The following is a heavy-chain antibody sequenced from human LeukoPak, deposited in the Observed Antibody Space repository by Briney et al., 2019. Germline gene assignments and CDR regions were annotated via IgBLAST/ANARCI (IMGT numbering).Heavy chain of an antibody. CDR2: IIPIFGTA. CDR1: GGTFSIYA. D-gene: IGHD4-17*01. Sequence: ASVKVSCKASGGTFSIYAISWXRQXPGXGXEWMGGIIPIFGTANYAQKFQGRVTITADESTSTAYMELSSLRSEDTAVYYCASATTVTSLGDYYYYGMDVWGQGTTVTVSS. V-gene: IGHV1-69*13. J-gene: IGHJ6*02. CDR3: ASATTVTSLGDYYYYGMDV.